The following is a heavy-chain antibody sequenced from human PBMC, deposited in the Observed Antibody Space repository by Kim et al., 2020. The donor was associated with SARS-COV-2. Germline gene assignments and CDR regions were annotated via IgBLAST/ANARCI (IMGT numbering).Heavy chain of an antibody. Sequence: GGSLRLSCAASGFTFSSYAMHWVRQAPGKGLEWVAVISYDGSNKYYADSVKGRFTISRDNSKNTLYLQMNSLRAEDTAVYYCARGDDSSGYFGLGIWGQGTMVTVSS. D-gene: IGHD3-22*01. V-gene: IGHV3-30*04. CDR2: ISYDGSNK. CDR1: GFTFSSYA. J-gene: IGHJ3*02. CDR3: ARGDDSSGYFGLGI.